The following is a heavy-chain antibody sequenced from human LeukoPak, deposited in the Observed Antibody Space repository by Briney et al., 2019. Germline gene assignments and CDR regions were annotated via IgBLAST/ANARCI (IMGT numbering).Heavy chain of an antibody. J-gene: IGHJ5*02. Sequence: ASVKVSCKASGYTFTSYGISWVRQAPGQGLEWMGWISAHNGNTNYAQKLQGRVTMTTDTSTSTAYMELRSLRSDDTAVYYCARDGYSSGWYEGGWFDPWGQGTLVTVSS. CDR3: ARDGYSSGWYEGGWFDP. CDR2: ISAHNGNT. V-gene: IGHV1-18*04. CDR1: GYTFTSYG. D-gene: IGHD6-19*01.